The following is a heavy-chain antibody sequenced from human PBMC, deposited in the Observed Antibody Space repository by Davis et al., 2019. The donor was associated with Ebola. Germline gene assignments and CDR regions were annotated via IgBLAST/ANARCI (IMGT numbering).Heavy chain of an antibody. Sequence: AASVKVSCKASGYTFTSYYMHWVRQAPGQGLEWMGWMNPNSGNTGYAQKFQGRVTMTRNTSISTAYMELSSLRSEDTAVYYCARGLAGVYYYGMDVWGQGTTVTVSS. V-gene: IGHV1-8*02. J-gene: IGHJ6*02. CDR1: GYTFTSYY. CDR2: MNPNSGNT. CDR3: ARGLAGVYYYGMDV.